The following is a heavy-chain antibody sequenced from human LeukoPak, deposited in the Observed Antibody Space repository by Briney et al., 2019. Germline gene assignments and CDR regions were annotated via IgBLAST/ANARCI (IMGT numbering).Heavy chain of an antibody. CDR2: ISSDGSTI. Sequence: GGSLRLSCAASGFTFSSYEMNWVRQAPGKGLEWVSFISSDGSTIYSADSVKGRFTISRDNAKNSLYLQMNSLRAEDTALYYCARVRGYGSGSYYNVIKGHYYYMDVWGKGTTVTVSS. CDR1: GFTFSSYE. D-gene: IGHD3-10*01. V-gene: IGHV3-48*03. CDR3: ARVRGYGSGSYYNVIKGHYYYMDV. J-gene: IGHJ6*03.